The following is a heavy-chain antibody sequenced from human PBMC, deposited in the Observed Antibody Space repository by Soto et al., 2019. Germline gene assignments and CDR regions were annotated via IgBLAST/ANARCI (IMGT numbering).Heavy chain of an antibody. CDR2: IYYSGST. CDR1: GGSISSSSYY. D-gene: IGHD2-21*01. V-gene: IGHV4-39*01. J-gene: IGHJ4*02. CDR3: ARRLGGLKDY. Sequence: SETLSLTCTVSGGSISSSSYYWGWIRQPPGKGLEWIGSIYYSGSTYYNPSLKSRVTISVDTSKNQFSLKLSSVTAADTAVYYCARRLGGLKDYWGQGTLVTVSS.